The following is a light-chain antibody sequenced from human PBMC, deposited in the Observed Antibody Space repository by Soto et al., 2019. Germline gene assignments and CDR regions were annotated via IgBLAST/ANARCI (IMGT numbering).Light chain of an antibody. Sequence: VLTQSPATLSLSPGESATLSCRASQSVRSNLAWYQQKPGQAPRLVIYAASTRATGIPDRFSGSVSGTEFTLTISSLQSEDFAVYYCQQYNEWPPFTFGQGTKVDI. V-gene: IGKV3-15*01. CDR1: QSVRSN. CDR3: QQYNEWPPFT. CDR2: AAS. J-gene: IGKJ1*01.